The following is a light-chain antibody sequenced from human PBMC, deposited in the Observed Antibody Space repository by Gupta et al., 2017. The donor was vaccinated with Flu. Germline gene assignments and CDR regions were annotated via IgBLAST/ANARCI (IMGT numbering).Light chain of an antibody. CDR1: QSVSSY. CDR2: DAS. Sequence: EIVLTQSPATLSLSPGERATLSCRASQSVSSYLAWYQQKPGQAPRLFIYDASNRATGIPARFSGSGSGTDFTLTISSLEPEDFAVYFCQQRSNGPLTFGGGTKVEIK. V-gene: IGKV3-11*01. CDR3: QQRSNGPLT. J-gene: IGKJ4*01.